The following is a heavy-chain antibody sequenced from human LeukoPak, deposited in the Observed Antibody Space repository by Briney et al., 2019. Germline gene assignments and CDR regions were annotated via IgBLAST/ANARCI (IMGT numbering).Heavy chain of an antibody. CDR2: ISGGGGST. V-gene: IGHV3-23*01. J-gene: IGHJ4*02. D-gene: IGHD1-26*01. CDR1: GFTFTSYS. CDR3: AKGGKWDVTPFDY. Sequence: GGSLRLSCAASGFTFTSYSLNWVRQAPGKGLEWVSTISGGGGSTYYADSVKGRFTISRDNSKNTLYLQVNSLRAEDTAVYYCAKGGKWDVTPFDYWGQGTLVTVSS.